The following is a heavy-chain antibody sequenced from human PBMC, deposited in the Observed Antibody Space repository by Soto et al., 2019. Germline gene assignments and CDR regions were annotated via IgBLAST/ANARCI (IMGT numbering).Heavy chain of an antibody. Sequence: EVQLLESGGDLAQPGGSLRLSCAASGFTFSDYAMTWVRQAPGKGLEWVSAISVSGGNTYYADSVKGRFTISIDNARNTLYLKMNIPRAGDKAVYDCPKDREGQMAYYVDYWGLGTLVTVSS. J-gene: IGHJ4*02. CDR2: ISVSGGNT. D-gene: IGHD5-12*01. V-gene: IGHV3-23*01. CDR1: GFTFSDYA. CDR3: PKDREGQMAYYVDY.